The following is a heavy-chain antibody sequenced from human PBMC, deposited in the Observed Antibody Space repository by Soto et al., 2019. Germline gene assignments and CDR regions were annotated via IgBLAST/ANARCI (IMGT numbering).Heavy chain of an antibody. V-gene: IGHV1-46*01. D-gene: IGHD3-10*02. J-gene: IGHJ4*02. CDR3: ARSYVTSRPIDF. CDR2: TNPSDGST. CDR1: GYSXSSYY. Sequence: VSCNASGYSXSSYYMHWVRQAPGQGLEWMGITNPSDGSTNYSQRFQGRVTMTSDTPTSTVYMEMSSMRSEDTAMYYCARSYVTSRPIDFWGQGTLVTVSS.